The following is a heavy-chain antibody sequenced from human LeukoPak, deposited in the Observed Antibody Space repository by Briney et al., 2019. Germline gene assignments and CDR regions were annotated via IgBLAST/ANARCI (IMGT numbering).Heavy chain of an antibody. CDR3: ARVLLLGYCSSTSCYGPFDY. CDR2: TYYRSKWYS. CDR1: GDSVSSNSAA. J-gene: IGHJ4*02. D-gene: IGHD2-2*01. V-gene: IGHV6-1*01. Sequence: SQTLSLTCAISGDSVSSNSAAWNWIRQSPSRGLEWLGRTYYRSKWYSDYAVSVKSRITINPDTSKNQFSLQLNSVTPEDTAVYYCARVLLLGYCSSTSCYGPFDYWGQGTLVTVSS.